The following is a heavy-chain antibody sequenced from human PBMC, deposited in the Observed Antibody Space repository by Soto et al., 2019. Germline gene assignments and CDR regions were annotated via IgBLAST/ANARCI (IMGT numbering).Heavy chain of an antibody. J-gene: IGHJ4*02. CDR2: TSYDGNNK. CDR3: AKGGGIARDFDF. CDR1: GFTFGNYG. D-gene: IGHD1-26*01. Sequence: GGSLRLTCTGSGFTFGNYGMHWVRQAPGKGLEWVASTSYDGNNKYYADSLKGRFTISRDNSKKMVYLQMTSLGPEDTAVYYWAKGGGIARDFDFWGQGALVTVSS. V-gene: IGHV3-30*18.